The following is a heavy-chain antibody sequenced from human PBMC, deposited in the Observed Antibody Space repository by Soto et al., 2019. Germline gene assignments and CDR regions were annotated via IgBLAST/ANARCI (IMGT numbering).Heavy chain of an antibody. Sequence: GASVKVSCKASGGTFSSYAISWVRQAPGQGLEWMGGIIPIFGTANYAQKFQGRVTITADESTSTAYMELSSLRSEDTAVYYCARQTPNDSSGYPLSWGQGTLVTVSS. CDR1: GGTFSSYA. V-gene: IGHV1-69*13. D-gene: IGHD3-22*01. CDR3: ARQTPNDSSGYPLS. J-gene: IGHJ4*02. CDR2: IIPIFGTA.